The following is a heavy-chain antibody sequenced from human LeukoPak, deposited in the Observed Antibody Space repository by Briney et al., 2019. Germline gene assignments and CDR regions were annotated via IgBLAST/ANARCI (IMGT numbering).Heavy chain of an antibody. Sequence: GGSLRLSCAASGFTFSSYGMHWVRQAPGKGLGWVAVISYDGSNKYYADSVKGRFTISRDNSKNTLYLQMNSLRAEDTAVYYCVKLSGWDSSGYYPDYWGQGTLVTVSS. CDR2: ISYDGSNK. CDR3: VKLSGWDSSGYYPDY. J-gene: IGHJ4*02. V-gene: IGHV3-30*18. CDR1: GFTFSSYG. D-gene: IGHD3-22*01.